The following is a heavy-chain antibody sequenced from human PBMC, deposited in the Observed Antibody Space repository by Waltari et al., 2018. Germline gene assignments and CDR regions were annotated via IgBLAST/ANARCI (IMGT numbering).Heavy chain of an antibody. CDR1: GGSISSYY. D-gene: IGHD2-2*01. CDR2: IYSSGST. Sequence: QVQLQESGPGLVKPSETLSLTCTVSGGSISSYYWSWIRPSPGKGLEWIGYIYSSGSTNYNPSLKSRVTISVDTSKNQFSLKVTSVTAADTAVYYCARYCRSTTCYSYYYYAMDVWGQGTTVTVSS. CDR3: ARYCRSTTCYSYYYYAMDV. J-gene: IGHJ6*02. V-gene: IGHV4-59*01.